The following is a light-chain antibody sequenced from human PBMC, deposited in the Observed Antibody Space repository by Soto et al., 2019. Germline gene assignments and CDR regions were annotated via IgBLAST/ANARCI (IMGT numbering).Light chain of an antibody. CDR2: DAS. Sequence: DIQMTQSPSTLSASVGDRVTITCRASKSISSWLAWYQQKPGKAPKLLIYDASSLESGVPSRFSGSGSGTEFTLTISSLQPEDFATYYCQQYNSYPYTFGQGTKLEIK. CDR3: QQYNSYPYT. J-gene: IGKJ2*01. CDR1: KSISSW. V-gene: IGKV1-5*01.